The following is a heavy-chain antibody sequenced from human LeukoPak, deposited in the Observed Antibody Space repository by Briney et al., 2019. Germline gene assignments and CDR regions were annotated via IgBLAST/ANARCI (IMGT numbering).Heavy chain of an antibody. CDR2: INHSGST. Sequence: PSETLSLTCAVYGGSFSGYYWSWIRQPPGKGLEWIGEINHSGSTNYNPSLKSRVTISVDTSKNQFSLKLSSVTAADTAVYYCARAPPTYYYGSGSYGFDYWGQGTLVTVSS. CDR3: ARAPPTYYYGSGSYGFDY. J-gene: IGHJ4*02. V-gene: IGHV4-34*01. CDR1: GGSFSGYY. D-gene: IGHD3-10*01.